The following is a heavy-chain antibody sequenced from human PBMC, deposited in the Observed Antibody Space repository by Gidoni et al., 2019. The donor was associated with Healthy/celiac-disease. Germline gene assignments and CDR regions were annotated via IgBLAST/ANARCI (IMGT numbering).Heavy chain of an antibody. D-gene: IGHD6-19*01. CDR1: GYSFTSYW. CDR2: IYPGDSDT. Sequence: EVQLVQSGAEVKKPGESLKISCKGSGYSFTSYWIGWVRQMPGKGLEWMGIIYPGDSDTRYSPSFQGQVTISADKSSSTAYLQWSSLKASDTAMYYCARHSTGEQWLVQAHVDYWGQGTLVTVSS. J-gene: IGHJ4*02. V-gene: IGHV5-51*01. CDR3: ARHSTGEQWLVQAHVDY.